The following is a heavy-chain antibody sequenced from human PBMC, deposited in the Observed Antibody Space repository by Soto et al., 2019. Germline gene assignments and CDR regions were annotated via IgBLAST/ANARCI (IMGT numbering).Heavy chain of an antibody. CDR3: AKDLERSDYGDYTPYYYYMDV. CDR2: ISYDGSNK. V-gene: IGHV3-30*18. CDR1: GFTFSSYR. Sequence: SLRLSCAASGFTFSSYRMHWVRQAPGKGLEWVAVISYDGSNKYYADSVKGRFTISRDNSKNTLYLQMNSLRAEDTAVYYCAKDLERSDYGDYTPYYYYMDVWGKGNTVTVSS. D-gene: IGHD4-17*01. J-gene: IGHJ6*03.